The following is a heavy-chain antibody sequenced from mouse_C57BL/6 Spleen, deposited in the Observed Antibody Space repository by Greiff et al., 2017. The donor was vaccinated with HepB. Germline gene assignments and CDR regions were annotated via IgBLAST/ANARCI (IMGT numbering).Heavy chain of an antibody. CDR2: IYPGDGDT. CDR3: ARGGGYYSNSFAY. CDR1: GYAFSSYW. Sequence: VQLQQSGAELVKPGASVKISCKASGYAFSSYWMNWVKQRPGKGLERIGQIYPGDGDTNYNGKFKGKATLTADKSSSTAYMQLSRLTPEDSAVYFCARGGGYYSNSFAYWGQRTLVTVSA. D-gene: IGHD2-5*01. J-gene: IGHJ3*01. V-gene: IGHV1-80*01.